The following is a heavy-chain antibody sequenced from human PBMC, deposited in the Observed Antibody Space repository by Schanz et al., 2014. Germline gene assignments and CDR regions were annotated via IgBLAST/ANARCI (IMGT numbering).Heavy chain of an antibody. D-gene: IGHD5-12*01. J-gene: IGHJ4*02. CDR1: GYTFISYF. V-gene: IGHV1-46*01. Sequence: QVQLVQSGAEVKKPGASVKVSCKASGYTFISYFIHWVRQAPGQGLEWMGIINPTGGSTSYAQRFQGRVTVTRDTSSSTVYMQLSSLTSDDTAIYYCARVTTGYDSWGQGTLVTVSS. CDR2: INPTGGST. CDR3: ARVTTGYDS.